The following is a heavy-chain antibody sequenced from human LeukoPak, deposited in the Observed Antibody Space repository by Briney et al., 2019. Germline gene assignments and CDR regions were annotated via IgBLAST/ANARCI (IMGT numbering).Heavy chain of an antibody. CDR1: GFTFSGSA. D-gene: IGHD1-26*01. V-gene: IGHV3-73*01. Sequence: GGSLRLSCAASGFTFSGSAIHWVPQSSGKGLEWVGQIDKKGKGYATATAYAASVKGRFTISRDDSINTAYLQKKSLKTEDTALYYCTRDSGTYNWFDPWGQGTLVTVSS. CDR2: IDKKGKGYATAT. J-gene: IGHJ5*02. CDR3: TRDSGTYNWFDP.